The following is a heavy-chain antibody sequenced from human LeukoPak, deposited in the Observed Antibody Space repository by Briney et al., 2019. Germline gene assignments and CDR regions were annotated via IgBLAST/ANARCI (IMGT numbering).Heavy chain of an antibody. CDR2: IWFDGSNK. J-gene: IGHJ6*02. V-gene: IGHV3-33*03. Sequence: GGSLRLSCAASGFTFSSYGMHWVRQAPGKGLEWVAIIWFDGSNKYYADSVKGRFTISRDNSKNTLYLQMNSLRAEDTAVYYCVIWWEPSNHYGLDVWGQGTTVTVSS. CDR3: VIWWEPSNHYGLDV. CDR1: GFTFSSYG. D-gene: IGHD1-26*01.